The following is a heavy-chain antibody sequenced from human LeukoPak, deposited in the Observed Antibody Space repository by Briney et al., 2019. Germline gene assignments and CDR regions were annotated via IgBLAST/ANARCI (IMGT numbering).Heavy chain of an antibody. D-gene: IGHD2-8*02. V-gene: IGHV4-59*01. CDR1: GGSISSYY. J-gene: IGHJ3*02. Sequence: SETLSLTCSVSGGSISSYYWSWIRQPPGKGLEWIGYIYYSGSTNYNPSLKSRVTISVDTSKNKFSLKLSSVSAADTAVYYCARDVTGAFDIWGQGTMVTVSS. CDR3: ARDVTGAFDI. CDR2: IYYSGST.